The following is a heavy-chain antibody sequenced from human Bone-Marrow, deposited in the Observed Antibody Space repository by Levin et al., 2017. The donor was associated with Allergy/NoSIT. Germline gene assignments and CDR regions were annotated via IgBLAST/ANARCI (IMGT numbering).Heavy chain of an antibody. D-gene: IGHD3-3*01. CDR2: INADNDKT. CDR3: ASGDDFWNGYYMNY. CDR1: GYTFTAYT. J-gene: IGHJ4*02. Sequence: GESLKISCKASGYTFTAYTIHWVRQAPGQRLEWMGWINADNDKTDYSQTLQGRVTITSDTSATTAYMELSSLRSEDTAVYYCASGDDFWNGYYMNYWGQGTLVTVSS. V-gene: IGHV1-3*01.